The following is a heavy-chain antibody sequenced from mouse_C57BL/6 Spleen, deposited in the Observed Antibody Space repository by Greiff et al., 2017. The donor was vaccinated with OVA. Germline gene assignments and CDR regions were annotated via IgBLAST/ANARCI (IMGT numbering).Heavy chain of an antibody. V-gene: IGHV5-15*01. CDR1: GFTFSDYG. J-gene: IGHJ1*03. CDR2: ISNLAYSI. D-gene: IGHD1-1*01. CDR3: ARLGTTVVAPSWYFDV. Sequence: EVKLMESGGGLVQPGGSLKLSCAASGFTFSDYGMAWVRQAPRKGPEWVAFISNLAYSIYYADTVTGRFTISRENAKNTLYLEMSSLRSEDTAMYYCARLGTTVVAPSWYFDVWGTGTTVTVSS.